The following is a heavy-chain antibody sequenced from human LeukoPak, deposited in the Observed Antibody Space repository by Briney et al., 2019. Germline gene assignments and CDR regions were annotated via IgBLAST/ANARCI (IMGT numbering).Heavy chain of an antibody. D-gene: IGHD2-15*01. CDR3: AKEGGTPTKGNSYYMDV. CDR2: IRYDGSNK. CDR1: GFTFSSYG. V-gene: IGHV3-30*02. Sequence: GGSLRLSCAASGFTFSSYGMHWVRQAPGKGLEWVAFIRYDGSNKYYADSVKGRFTISRDNFKNTLYLQMNSLRAEDTAVYYCAKEGGTPTKGNSYYMDVWGKGTTVTVSS. J-gene: IGHJ6*03.